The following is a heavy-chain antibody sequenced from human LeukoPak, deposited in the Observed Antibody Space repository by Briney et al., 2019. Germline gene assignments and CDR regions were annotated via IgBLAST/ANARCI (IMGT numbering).Heavy chain of an antibody. CDR1: GGSISSSSYY. V-gene: IGHV4-39*01. D-gene: IGHD5-12*01. CDR3: ARHIVATSIDY. Sequence: SETLSLTGTVSGGSISSSSYYWGWIRQPPGKGLEWIGSIYYSGSTYYNPSLKSRVTISVDTSKNQFSLKLSSVTAADTAVYYCARHIVATSIDYWGQGTLVTVSS. CDR2: IYYSGST. J-gene: IGHJ4*02.